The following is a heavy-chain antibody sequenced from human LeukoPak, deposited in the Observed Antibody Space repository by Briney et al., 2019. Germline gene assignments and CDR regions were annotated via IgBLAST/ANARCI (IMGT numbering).Heavy chain of an antibody. CDR1: GFTFSSYG. V-gene: IGHV3-33*01. D-gene: IGHD4-17*01. Sequence: QPGRSLRLSCAASGFTFSSYGMHWVRQAPGKGLEWVAVIWYDGSNKYYADSVKGRFTISRDNPKNTLYLQMNSLRAEDMAVYYCARDPPGDYYYYYYGMDVWGQGTTVTVSS. CDR2: IWYDGSNK. J-gene: IGHJ6*02. CDR3: ARDPPGDYYYYYYGMDV.